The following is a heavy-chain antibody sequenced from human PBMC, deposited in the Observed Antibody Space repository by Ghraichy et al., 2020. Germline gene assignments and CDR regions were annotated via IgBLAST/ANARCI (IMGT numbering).Heavy chain of an antibody. Sequence: GESLNISCAASGFSSSIYWMSWVRQAPGKALEWVANIKEDGSDKYYVDSVKGRFTISRDNAKNSLYLQMNSLRAEDTAVYYCARDHVEHCGGDCLVKDYF. V-gene: IGHV3-7*03. D-gene: IGHD2-21*02. CDR1: GFSSSIYW. CDR3: ARDHVEHCGGDCLVKDYF. CDR2: IKEDGSDK. J-gene: IGHJ4*01.